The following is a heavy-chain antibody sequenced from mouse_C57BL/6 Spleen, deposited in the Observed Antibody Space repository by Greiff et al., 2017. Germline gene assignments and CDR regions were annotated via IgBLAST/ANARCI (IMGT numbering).Heavy chain of an antibody. J-gene: IGHJ4*01. V-gene: IGHV1-55*01. D-gene: IGHD3-3*01. Sequence: QVQLQQPGAELVKPGASVKMSCKASGYTFTSYWITWVKQRPGQGLEWIGDIYPGSGSTNYNEKFKSKATLTVDTSSSTAYMQLSSLTSEDAAVYYCARKGTSYYAMDYWGQGTSVTVSS. CDR2: IYPGSGST. CDR3: ARKGTSYYAMDY. CDR1: GYTFTSYW.